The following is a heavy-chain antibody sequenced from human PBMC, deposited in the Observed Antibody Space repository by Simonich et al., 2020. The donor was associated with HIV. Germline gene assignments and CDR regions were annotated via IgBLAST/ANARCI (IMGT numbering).Heavy chain of an antibody. V-gene: IGHV4-59*08. CDR1: GVSISSHY. D-gene: IGHD7-27*01. J-gene: IGHJ4*02. CDR3: ARLNGANWGHFDY. Sequence: QVQLQESGPGLVKPSETLSLTCTVSGVSISSHYWSWIRQPPGKGLEWIGYIYYSGITNYKPSLTSRVTIVVDTSKNQFSLKLSSVTATDTAVYYCARLNGANWGHFDYWGQGALVTVSS. CDR2: IYYSGIT.